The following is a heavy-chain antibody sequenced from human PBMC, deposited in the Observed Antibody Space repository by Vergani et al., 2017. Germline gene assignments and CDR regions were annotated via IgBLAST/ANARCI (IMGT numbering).Heavy chain of an antibody. CDR3: ARGYSSSRASMDV. Sequence: QVQLQESGPGLVKPSETLSLTCAVSGYSISSGYYWGWIRQPPGKGLEWIGSMYHSGSTYYNPSLKSRVTISGDTSKNPFSLKLSSVTAADTAVYYCARGYSSSRASMDVWGQGTTVTVSS. CDR2: MYHSGST. J-gene: IGHJ6*02. CDR1: GYSISSGYY. V-gene: IGHV4-38-2*01. D-gene: IGHD6-13*01.